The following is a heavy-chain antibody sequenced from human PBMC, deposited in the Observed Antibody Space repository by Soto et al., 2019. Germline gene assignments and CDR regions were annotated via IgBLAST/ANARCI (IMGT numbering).Heavy chain of an antibody. J-gene: IGHJ6*03. CDR3: ARESGGSCYLVACYYYYMDV. CDR1: GYTFTSYD. CDR2: MNPNSGNT. D-gene: IGHD2-15*01. V-gene: IGHV1-8*01. Sequence: QVQLVQSGAEVKKPGASVKVSCKASGYTFTSYDINWVRQATGQGLEWMGWMNPNSGNTGYAQKFQGRVTMTRNTSISTAYMELSSLRSEDTAVYYCARESGGSCYLVACYYYYMDVWGKGTTVTVSS.